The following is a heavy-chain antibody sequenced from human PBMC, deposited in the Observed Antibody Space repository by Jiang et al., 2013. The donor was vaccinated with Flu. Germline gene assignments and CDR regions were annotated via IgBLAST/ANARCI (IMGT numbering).Heavy chain of an antibody. CDR1: AYSISSGYF. CDR2: IYPSGSA. J-gene: IGHJ4*02. CDR3: VREGDYYDGSGYYYPPDY. D-gene: IGHD3-22*01. Sequence: LLKPSETLSLTCSVSAYSISSGYFWGWIRQPPGKGLEWIGNIYPSGSAHYNPSLKSRVTISIDTSKNHFSLNLRSMTAADTAVYYCVREGDYYDGSGYYYPPDYWGQGNLVTVSS. V-gene: IGHV4-38-2*02.